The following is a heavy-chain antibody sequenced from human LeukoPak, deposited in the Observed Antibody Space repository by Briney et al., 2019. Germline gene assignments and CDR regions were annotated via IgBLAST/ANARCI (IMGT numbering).Heavy chain of an antibody. CDR1: GFTFSSYG. CDR2: ISYDGSNK. V-gene: IGHV3-30*03. Sequence: GGSLRLSCAASGFTFSSYGMHWVRQAPGEGLEWVAVISYDGSNKYYADSVKGRFTISRDNSKNTLYLQMTTLRAEDTAVYYCARSVVVVTGGSKFFDYWGQGTLVTVSS. CDR3: ARSVVVVTGGSKFFDY. J-gene: IGHJ4*02. D-gene: IGHD3-22*01.